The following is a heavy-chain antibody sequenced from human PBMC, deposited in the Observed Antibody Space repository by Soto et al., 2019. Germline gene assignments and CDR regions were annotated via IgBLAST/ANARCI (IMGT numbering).Heavy chain of an antibody. CDR3: ARVGSRSRHFDY. Sequence: EVQLVESGGGLVQPGGSLRLSCAASGIPFSTFWMCWVRQTPERGLEWVANIKGDGSDKYYVDSVKGRFTISRDNTKNILYLQMNDLRDEDTAVYYCARVGSRSRHFDYWGQGTLVTVSS. CDR1: GIPFSTFW. D-gene: IGHD6-13*01. V-gene: IGHV3-7*03. CDR2: IKGDGSDK. J-gene: IGHJ4*02.